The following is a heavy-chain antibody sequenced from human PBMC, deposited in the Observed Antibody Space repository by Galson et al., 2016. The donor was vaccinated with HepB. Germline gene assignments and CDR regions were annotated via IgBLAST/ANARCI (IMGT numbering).Heavy chain of an antibody. D-gene: IGHD3-16*01. J-gene: IGHJ4*02. CDR2: ITGSGDAT. CDR1: EFIFSRFT. Sequence: SLRLSCAASEFIFSRFTMNWVRQAPGRGLEWVSGITGSGDATHYADSVRGRFTISRDNPKNTLYLHMNSLRAGDTAVYYCGKHGGFDYWGQGALVTVSS. CDR3: GKHGGFDY. V-gene: IGHV3-23*01.